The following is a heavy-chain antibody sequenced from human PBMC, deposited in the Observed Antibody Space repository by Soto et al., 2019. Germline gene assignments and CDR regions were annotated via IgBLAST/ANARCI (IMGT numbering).Heavy chain of an antibody. J-gene: IGHJ4*02. Sequence: GAPVKVSCKASGYTFTGYYIHWLRQAPGQGLEWMGWTNPSNGGTNYAQKFQGRVTMTRDTSLSIGYMELTTLRSDDTAVFYCAREVGGGRQYYFDSWGLGCRGAVAS. CDR2: TNPSNGGT. D-gene: IGHD3-16*01. V-gene: IGHV1-2*02. CDR1: GYTFTGYY. CDR3: AREVGGGRQYYFDS.